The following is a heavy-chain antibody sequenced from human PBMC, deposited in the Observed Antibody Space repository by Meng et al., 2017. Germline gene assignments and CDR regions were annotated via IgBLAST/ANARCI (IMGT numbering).Heavy chain of an antibody. J-gene: IGHJ6*02. CDR2: ISSSGSTI. CDR3: AKRSITGTTPNYYYGMDV. Sequence: GESLKISCAASGFTFSSYEMNWVRQAPGKGLEWVSYISSSGSTIYYADSVKGRFTISRDNAKNSLYLQMNSLRAEDTAVYYCAKRSITGTTPNYYYGMDVWGQGTTVTVSS. D-gene: IGHD1-20*01. V-gene: IGHV3-48*03. CDR1: GFTFSSYE.